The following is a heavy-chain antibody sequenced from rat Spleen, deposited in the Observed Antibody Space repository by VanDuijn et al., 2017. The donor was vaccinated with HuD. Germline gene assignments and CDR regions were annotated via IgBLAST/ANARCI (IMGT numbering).Heavy chain of an antibody. Sequence: QVQLKESGPGLVQPSQTLSLTCTVSGFSLTSYNVHWVRQPPGKGLEWMGRMRYNGDTSYNSALKSRLSISRDTSKNQVFLKMNSLQTDDTGTYYCTRDGGVSHYFDYWGQGVMVTVSS. J-gene: IGHJ2*01. CDR1: GFSLTSYN. D-gene: IGHD3-8*01. CDR2: MRYNGDT. CDR3: TRDGGVSHYFDY. V-gene: IGHV2-63*01.